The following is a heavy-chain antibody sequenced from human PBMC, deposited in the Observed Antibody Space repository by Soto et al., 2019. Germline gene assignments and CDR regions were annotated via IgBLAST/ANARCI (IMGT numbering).Heavy chain of an antibody. CDR2: TRNKDNSYTT. V-gene: IGHV3-72*01. CDR3: ARAPKDGYNWDY. D-gene: IGHD5-12*01. CDR1: GFTFSDHY. Sequence: GGSLRLSCAASGFTFSDHYMDWVRQAPGKGLEWVGRGRTRNKDNSYTTEYAASVKGRFTISSDDSQNSLYLQMNSLKTEDTAVYYCARAPKDGYNWDYWGPGTLVTVSS. J-gene: IGHJ4*02.